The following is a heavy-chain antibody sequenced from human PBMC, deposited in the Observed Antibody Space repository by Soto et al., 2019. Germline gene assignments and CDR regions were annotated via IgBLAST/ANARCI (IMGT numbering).Heavy chain of an antibody. V-gene: IGHV3-7*01. D-gene: IGHD3-3*01. CDR1: GFTFSSYW. Sequence: PGGSLRLSCAASGFTFSSYWMSWVRQAPGEGLEWVANIKQDGSEKYYVDSVKGRFTISRDNAKNSLYLQMNSLRAEDTAVYYCARAITIFGVVIRYFDLWGRGTLVTVSS. CDR3: ARAITIFGVVIRYFDL. J-gene: IGHJ2*01. CDR2: IKQDGSEK.